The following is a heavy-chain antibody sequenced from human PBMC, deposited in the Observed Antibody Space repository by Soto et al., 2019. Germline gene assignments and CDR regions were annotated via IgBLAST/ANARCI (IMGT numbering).Heavy chain of an antibody. CDR2: TYYRSKWYN. V-gene: IGHV6-1*01. Sequence: SQTLSLTCAISGDSVSSNSAAWNWIRQSPSRGLEWLGRTYYRSKWYNDYAVSVKSRITINPDTSKNQFSLQLNSVTPEDTAVYYCARGITMVRGVFRVYYYYYMDVWGKGTTVTVSS. CDR1: GDSVSSNSAA. J-gene: IGHJ6*03. CDR3: ARGITMVRGVFRVYYYYYMDV. D-gene: IGHD3-10*01.